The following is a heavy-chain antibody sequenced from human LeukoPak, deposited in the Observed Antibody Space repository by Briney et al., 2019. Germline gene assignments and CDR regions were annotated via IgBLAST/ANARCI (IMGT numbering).Heavy chain of an antibody. D-gene: IGHD2-8*01. Sequence: SETLSLTCTVSGGSISSYYWSWIRQPPGKGLEWIGYIYYSGSTNYNPSLKSRVTISVDTSKNQFSLKLSSVTAADTAVCYCAALLYPRYYGMDVWGKGTTVTVSS. CDR2: IYYSGST. CDR3: AALLYPRYYGMDV. J-gene: IGHJ6*04. V-gene: IGHV4-59*01. CDR1: GGSISSYY.